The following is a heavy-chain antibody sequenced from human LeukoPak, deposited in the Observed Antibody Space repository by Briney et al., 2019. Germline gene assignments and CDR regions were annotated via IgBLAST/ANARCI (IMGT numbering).Heavy chain of an antibody. J-gene: IGHJ4*02. Sequence: GGSLRLSCAASGFTFSSYAMSWVRQAPGKGLEWVSAISGSGGSTYYADSVKGRFTISRDNSKNTLYLQMNSLRAEDTAVYYCARLIRSPWAFDYWGQGTLVTVSS. V-gene: IGHV3-23*01. CDR1: GFTFSSYA. CDR2: ISGSGGST. CDR3: ARLIRSPWAFDY. D-gene: IGHD3-16*01.